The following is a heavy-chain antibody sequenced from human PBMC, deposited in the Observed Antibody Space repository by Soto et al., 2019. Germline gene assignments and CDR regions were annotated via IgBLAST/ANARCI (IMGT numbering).Heavy chain of an antibody. D-gene: IGHD6-13*01. Sequence: ASVNVSCKASGYTFTSYYMHWVRQAPGQRLEWMGIINPSGGSTSYAQKLQGSVTMTMXXXXXXVXLXLXXXXAEXTAGDYCAREAAGTRMGYWGQRILVPVSS. CDR1: GYTFTSYY. V-gene: IGHV1-46*01. CDR3: AREAAGTRMGY. J-gene: IGHJ4*02. CDR2: INPSGGST.